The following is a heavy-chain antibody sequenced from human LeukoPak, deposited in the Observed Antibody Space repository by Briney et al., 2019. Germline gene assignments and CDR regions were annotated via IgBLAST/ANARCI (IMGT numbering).Heavy chain of an antibody. CDR2: IYYSGST. V-gene: IGHV4-30-4*08. J-gene: IGHJ3*02. D-gene: IGHD2-8*01. Sequence: SQTLSLTCTVSGGSISSGDYYWSWIRQPPGKGLEWIGYIYYSGSTYYNPSLKSRVTISVDTSKNQFSLKLSSVTAADTAVYYCANSLYTDRGAFDIWGQGTMVTVSS. CDR1: GGSISSGDYY. CDR3: ANSLYTDRGAFDI.